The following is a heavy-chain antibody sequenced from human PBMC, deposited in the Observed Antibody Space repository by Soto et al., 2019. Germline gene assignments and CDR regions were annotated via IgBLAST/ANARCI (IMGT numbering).Heavy chain of an antibody. J-gene: IGHJ4*02. V-gene: IGHV1-2*06. CDR1: GYTFIGYY. Sequence: ASVKVSCKASGYTFIGYYIHWVRQAPGQGLEWMGRINPNSGEVTYGETFRGRVTMTRDTSNNTAYMELSRLRSDDTAVYYCARDPRPLWHFDYWGQGTLVTVSS. D-gene: IGHD6-6*01. CDR2: INPNSGEV. CDR3: ARDPRPLWHFDY.